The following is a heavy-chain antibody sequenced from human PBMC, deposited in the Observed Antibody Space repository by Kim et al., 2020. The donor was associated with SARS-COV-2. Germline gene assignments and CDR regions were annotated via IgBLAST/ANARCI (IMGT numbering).Heavy chain of an antibody. D-gene: IGHD2-2*01. Sequence: GLEWMAIIRDDGSKQYYADPVKGRFTISRENSKSTLYLHMNSLRAEDTAVYYCARGYCSGTSCYYFDYWGQGTLVTVSS. V-gene: IGHV3-33*01. CDR2: IRDDGSKQ. CDR3: ARGYCSGTSCYYFDY. J-gene: IGHJ4*02.